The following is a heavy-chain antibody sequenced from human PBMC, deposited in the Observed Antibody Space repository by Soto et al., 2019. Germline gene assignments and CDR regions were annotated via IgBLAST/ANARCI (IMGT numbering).Heavy chain of an antibody. D-gene: IGHD6-13*01. CDR3: AKVSQQLVHDAFDI. V-gene: IGHV3-23*01. J-gene: IGHJ3*02. Sequence: GGSLRISCAASGFNFSSYAMSWVRQAPGKGLDWVSAISGSGGSTYYEDSVKGRFTISRDYSKITLYLQMNSLIAEDKAVYYCAKVSQQLVHDAFDIWGQGTMVTVSS. CDR2: ISGSGGST. CDR1: GFNFSSYA.